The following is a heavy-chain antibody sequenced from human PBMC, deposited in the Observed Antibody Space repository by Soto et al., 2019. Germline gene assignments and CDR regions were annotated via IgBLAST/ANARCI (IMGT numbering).Heavy chain of an antibody. CDR1: GGAISSDY. D-gene: IGHD3-3*01. CDR3: ARGRDFWSGYYNP. Sequence: LXLTGTVAGGAISSDYWSWIRQPPGKGLEWIGYIYYSGSTNYNPSLKSRVTISVDTSKNQFSLKLSSVTAADTAVYYCARGRDFWSGYYNPWSQGTMVTV. CDR2: IYYSGST. J-gene: IGHJ5*02. V-gene: IGHV4-59*01.